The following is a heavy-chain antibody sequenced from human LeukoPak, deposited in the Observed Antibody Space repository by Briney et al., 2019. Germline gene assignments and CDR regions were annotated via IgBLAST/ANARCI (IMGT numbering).Heavy chain of an antibody. CDR1: GGSFSGYY. CDR3: ARFSKITMIVVP. D-gene: IGHD3-22*01. CDR2: INHSGST. Sequence: SETLSLTCAVYGGSFSGYYWSWIRQPPGKGLEWIGEINHSGSTNYNPSLKSRVTISVDTSKNQFSLKLSSVTAADTAVYYCARFSKITMIVVPWGQGTLVTVSS. V-gene: IGHV4-34*01. J-gene: IGHJ4*02.